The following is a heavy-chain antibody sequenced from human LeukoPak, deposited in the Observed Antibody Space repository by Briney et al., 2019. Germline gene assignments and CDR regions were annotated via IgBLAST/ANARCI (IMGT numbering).Heavy chain of an antibody. CDR2: ISYDGSNK. V-gene: IGHV3-30*18. Sequence: GGSLRLSCAASGFTFSSYGMHWVRQAPGKGLEWVAVISYDGSNKYYADSVKGRFTISRDNSKNTLYLQMNSLRAEDTAVYYCAKDGIRAYGSGSYSYYFDYWGQGTLVTVSS. J-gene: IGHJ4*02. CDR3: AKDGIRAYGSGSYSYYFDY. D-gene: IGHD3-10*01. CDR1: GFTFSSYG.